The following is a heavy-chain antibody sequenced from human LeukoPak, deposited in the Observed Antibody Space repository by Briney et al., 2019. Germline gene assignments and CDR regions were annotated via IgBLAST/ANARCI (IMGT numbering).Heavy chain of an antibody. V-gene: IGHV1-69*05. Sequence: ASVKVSCKASGGTFSSYAISWVRQAPGQGLEWMGGIIPIFGTANYAQKFQGRVAITTDESTSTAYMELSSLRSEDTAVYYCARGKSGYDYGLDHWGQGILVIVSS. J-gene: IGHJ4*02. CDR1: GGTFSSYA. D-gene: IGHD5-12*01. CDR2: IIPIFGTA. CDR3: ARGKSGYDYGLDH.